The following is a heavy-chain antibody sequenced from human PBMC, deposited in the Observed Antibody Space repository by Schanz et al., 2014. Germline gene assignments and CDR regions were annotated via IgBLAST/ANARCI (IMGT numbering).Heavy chain of an antibody. Sequence: QAHLVESGGGVVQPGGSLRLSCLTSGFTLTSYGMHWVRQAPGKGLEWVAIIWHDGSKTFYTDSVKGRFTISRDNPRNTVFLQMNSLRAEDTALYYCAKDLNRVATAPQSWGQGTLVTVSS. CDR2: IWHDGSKT. CDR3: AKDLNRVATAPQS. V-gene: IGHV3-33*06. CDR1: GFTLTSYG. D-gene: IGHD5-12*01. J-gene: IGHJ5*02.